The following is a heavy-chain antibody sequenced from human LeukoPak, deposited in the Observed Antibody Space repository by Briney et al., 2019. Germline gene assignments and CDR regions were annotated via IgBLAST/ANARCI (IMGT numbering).Heavy chain of an antibody. CDR1: GFTFGDGT. Sequence: GGSLRLSCTASGFTFGDGTMSWFRQAPGKGLEWVGFIRSKVHGGTTEYAASVKGRFTISRDDSKNIAYLQMNSLKTEDTAVYYCTREPKGRWLQFDYWGQGTLVTVSS. CDR2: IRSKVHGGTT. D-gene: IGHD5-24*01. J-gene: IGHJ4*02. V-gene: IGHV3-49*03. CDR3: TREPKGRWLQFDY.